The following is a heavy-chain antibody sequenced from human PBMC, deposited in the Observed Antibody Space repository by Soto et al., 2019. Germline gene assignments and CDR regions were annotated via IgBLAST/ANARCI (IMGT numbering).Heavy chain of an antibody. CDR2: IYRSGST. CDR3: ARAMVVTQNWFDP. V-gene: IGHV4-30-2*05. D-gene: IGHD2-21*02. J-gene: IGHJ5*02. Sequence: SETLSLTCAFSGGSIRSGGYSLSWIRQPPGKGLEWIGYIYRSGSTYYNPSLKSRVTISVDTSKNQFSLKLSSVTAADTAVYYCARAMVVTQNWFDPWGQGTLVTVSS. CDR1: GGSIRSGGYS.